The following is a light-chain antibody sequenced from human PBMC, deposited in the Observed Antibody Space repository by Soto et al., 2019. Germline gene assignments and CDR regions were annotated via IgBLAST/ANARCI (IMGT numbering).Light chain of an antibody. CDR1: QSMSGW. CDR2: DAS. J-gene: IGKJ1*01. Sequence: GDRVTITCRAGQSMSGWLAWYQQKPGKAPKLLIYDASNLESGVPSRFGGSGSGTEFTLTISSLQPDDFATYYCQQYNTYPETFGQGTKVDIK. V-gene: IGKV1-5*01. CDR3: QQYNTYPET.